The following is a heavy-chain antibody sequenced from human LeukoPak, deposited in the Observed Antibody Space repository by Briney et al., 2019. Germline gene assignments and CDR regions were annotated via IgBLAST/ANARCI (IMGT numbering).Heavy chain of an antibody. D-gene: IGHD2-15*01. CDR1: EFSVGSNY. Sequence: GGSLRLSCAASEFSVGSNYMTWVRQAPGKGLEWVSLIYSGGSTYYADSVKGRFTISRDNANNSLFLQMNSLRVEDTAVYYCARDEGTPSHHDYWGQGTLVTVSS. CDR3: ARDEGTPSHHDY. V-gene: IGHV3-66*01. CDR2: IYSGGST. J-gene: IGHJ4*02.